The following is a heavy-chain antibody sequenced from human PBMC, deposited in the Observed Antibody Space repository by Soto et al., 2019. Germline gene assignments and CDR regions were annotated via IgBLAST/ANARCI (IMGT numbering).Heavy chain of an antibody. J-gene: IGHJ4*02. CDR3: ARQLYYDILTGHEFDY. CDR2: IYYSGST. Sequence: QLQLQESGPGLVKPSETLSLTCTVSGGSISSSSYYWGWIRQPPGKGLEWIGSIYYSGSTYYNPSLKSRVTISVDTSKNQFSLKLSSVTAADTAVYYCARQLYYDILTGHEFDYWGQGTLVTVSS. D-gene: IGHD3-9*01. V-gene: IGHV4-39*01. CDR1: GGSISSSSYY.